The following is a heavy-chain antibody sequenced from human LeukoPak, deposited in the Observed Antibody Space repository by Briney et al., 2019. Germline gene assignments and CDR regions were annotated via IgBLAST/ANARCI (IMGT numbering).Heavy chain of an antibody. CDR3: AKVGGIVVVPAASLDAFDI. Sequence: TGGSLRLSCAASGFTFSSYAMSWVRQAPGKGLEWVSAISGSGGSTYYADSVKGRFTISRDNSKSTLYLQMNSLRAEDTAVYYCAKVGGIVVVPAASLDAFDIWGQGTMVTVSS. CDR1: GFTFSSYA. V-gene: IGHV3-23*01. D-gene: IGHD2-2*01. CDR2: ISGSGGST. J-gene: IGHJ3*02.